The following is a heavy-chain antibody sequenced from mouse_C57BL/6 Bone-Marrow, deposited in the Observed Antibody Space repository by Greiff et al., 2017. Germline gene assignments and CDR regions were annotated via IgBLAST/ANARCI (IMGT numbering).Heavy chain of an antibody. J-gene: IGHJ4*01. D-gene: IGHD3-2*02. V-gene: IGHV1-53*01. CDR1: GYTFTSYW. CDR2: INPSNGGP. Sequence: QVQLQQPGTELVKPGASVKLSCKASGYTFTSYWMHWVKQRPGQGLEWIGHINPSNGGPNNNEKFKRKGTMTVDNPSSTAYMQLSSLTSEDSAVYYCAGGLRPGAMDYWGQGTSVTVSS. CDR3: AGGLRPGAMDY.